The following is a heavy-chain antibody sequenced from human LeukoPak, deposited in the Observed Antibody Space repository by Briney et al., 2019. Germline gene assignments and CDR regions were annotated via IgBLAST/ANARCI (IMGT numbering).Heavy chain of an antibody. J-gene: IGHJ5*02. CDR1: GXTFSSYW. CDR2: INSDGSST. CDR3: ARSTIRLNWFDP. Sequence: GGSLRLSCAASGXTFSSYWMHWVRQAPGKGLVWVSGINSDGSSTTYPDSVKGRFTISRDNAKKTLYLQMNSLRADDTAVYYCARSTIRLNWFDPWGQGTLVTVSS. D-gene: IGHD3-3*01. V-gene: IGHV3-74*01.